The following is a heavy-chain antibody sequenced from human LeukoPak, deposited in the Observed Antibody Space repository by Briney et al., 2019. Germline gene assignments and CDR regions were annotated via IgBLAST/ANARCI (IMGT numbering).Heavy chain of an antibody. CDR1: GYTFIGFY. D-gene: IGHD1-26*01. Sequence: ASVKVSCKASGYTFIGFYIHWVRQAPGQGLEGMGCINPNSGRTNYAQSFQGRVTMTRDTSINTAYMELTRLISDDTAVYYCARVRWDLYDAFDFWGQGTMVTVSS. CDR2: INPNSGRT. V-gene: IGHV1-2*02. J-gene: IGHJ3*01. CDR3: ARVRWDLYDAFDF.